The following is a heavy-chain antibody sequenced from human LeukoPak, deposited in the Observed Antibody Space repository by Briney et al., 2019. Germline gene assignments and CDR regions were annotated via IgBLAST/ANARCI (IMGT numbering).Heavy chain of an antibody. D-gene: IGHD6-19*01. V-gene: IGHV6-1*01. CDR2: TYYRSKWYN. CDR1: GDSVSSNSAA. CDR3: ARDGPRGAVAPNYYYYMDV. Sequence: SQTLSLTFAISGDSVSSNSAAWNWIRQSPSRGLEWLGRTYYRSKWYNDYAVSVKSRITINPDTSKNQFSLQLNSVTPEDTAVYYCARDGPRGAVAPNYYYYMDVWGKGTTVTVSS. J-gene: IGHJ6*03.